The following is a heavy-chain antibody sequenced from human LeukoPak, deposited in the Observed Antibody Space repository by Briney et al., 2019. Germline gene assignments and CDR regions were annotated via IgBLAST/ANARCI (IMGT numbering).Heavy chain of an antibody. D-gene: IGHD6-13*01. V-gene: IGHV3-23*01. J-gene: IGHJ4*02. CDR2: ISGSGGST. CDR3: AKDYSSSWYYFDY. Sequence: GGSLRLSCAASGFTFSSYGMSWVRQAPGKGLEWVSAISGSGGSTYYADSVKGRFTISRDNSKNTLYLQMNSLRAEDTAVYYCAKDYSSSWYYFDYWGQGTLVTVSS. CDR1: GFTFSSYG.